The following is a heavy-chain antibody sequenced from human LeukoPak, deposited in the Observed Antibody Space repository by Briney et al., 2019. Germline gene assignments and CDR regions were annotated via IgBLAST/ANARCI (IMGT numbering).Heavy chain of an antibody. CDR1: GYSFTSYW. D-gene: IGHD3-9*01. J-gene: IGHJ4*02. Sequence: GESLKISCKGSGYSFTSYWIGWVRQMPGKGLEWMGIIYPGDSDTRYSPSFQGQVTISADKSISTAYLQWSSLKASDTAMYYCARRLVLRYFDYMGGFDYWGQGTLVTVSS. V-gene: IGHV5-51*01. CDR3: ARRLVLRYFDYMGGFDY. CDR2: IYPGDSDT.